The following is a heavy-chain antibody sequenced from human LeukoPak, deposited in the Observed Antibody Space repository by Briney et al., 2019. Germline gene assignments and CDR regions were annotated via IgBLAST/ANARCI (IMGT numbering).Heavy chain of an antibody. V-gene: IGHV4-39*02. CDR2: IYYSGST. CDR1: GGSISSSNYY. Sequence: SETLSLTCTVSGGSISSSNYYWGWIRQPPGKGLEWIGRIYYSGSTYYNPSLKSRVTISVDTSKSQFSLKLSSVTAADTAVYYCARDRRCSGGSCYYYYGMDVWGQGTTVTVSS. J-gene: IGHJ6*02. D-gene: IGHD2-15*01. CDR3: ARDRRCSGGSCYYYYGMDV.